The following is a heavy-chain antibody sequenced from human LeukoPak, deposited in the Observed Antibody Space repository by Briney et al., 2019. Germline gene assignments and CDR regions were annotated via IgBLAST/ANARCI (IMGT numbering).Heavy chain of an antibody. D-gene: IGHD4-11*01. V-gene: IGHV5-51*01. Sequence: GESLKISCKGTGYSFSSYSIGWVRQLPVKGLEWMGIIYPGDSDTRYSPSFQGQVTISADKSISTAYLQWSSLKASDTAMYYCARSHSNFGDDYWGQGTLVTVSS. CDR2: IYPGDSDT. J-gene: IGHJ4*02. CDR1: GYSFSSYS. CDR3: ARSHSNFGDDY.